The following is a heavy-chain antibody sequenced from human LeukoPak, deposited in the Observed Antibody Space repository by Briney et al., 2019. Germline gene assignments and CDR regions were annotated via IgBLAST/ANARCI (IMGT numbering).Heavy chain of an antibody. CDR2: IFYSGNT. CDR1: SGSVSNSHYY. J-gene: IGHJ4*02. D-gene: IGHD6-13*01. V-gene: IGHV4-39*07. CDR3: ARDSSSWYAAFDY. Sequence: SETLSLTCTVSSGSVSNSHYYWAWVRQPPGKGLEWLGSIFYSGNTHYNPSLKSRVTISVDTSKNQFSLKLSSVTAADTAVYYCARDSSSWYAAFDYWGQGTLVTVSS.